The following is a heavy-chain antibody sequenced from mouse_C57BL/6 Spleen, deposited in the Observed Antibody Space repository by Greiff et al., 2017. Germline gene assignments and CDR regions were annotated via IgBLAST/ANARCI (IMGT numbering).Heavy chain of an antibody. CDR2: IHPNSGST. J-gene: IGHJ4*01. V-gene: IGHV1-64*01. Sequence: QVQLQQPGAELVKPGASVKLSCKASGYTFTSYWMHWVKQRPGQGLEWIGMIHPNSGSTNYNEKFKSKATLTVDKSSSTAYMQLSSLTSEDSAVYYCARAGLRRVDYDMDYWGQGTSVTVSS. D-gene: IGHD2-2*01. CDR3: ARAGLRRVDYDMDY. CDR1: GYTFTSYW.